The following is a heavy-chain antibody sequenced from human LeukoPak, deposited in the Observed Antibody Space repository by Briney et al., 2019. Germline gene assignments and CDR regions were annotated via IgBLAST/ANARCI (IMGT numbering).Heavy chain of an antibody. CDR2: ITAGNGNT. J-gene: IGHJ4*02. CDR1: GYTFTNYA. Sequence: GASVKVSCKASGYTFTNYAIHWVRQAPGQRLEWMGWITAGNGNTKYSPKFQGRATITRDTSASTAYMELSRLRSDDTAVYYCARDGWGYCSSTSCYGAIYFDYWGQGTLVTVSS. D-gene: IGHD2-2*01. CDR3: ARDGWGYCSSTSCYGAIYFDY. V-gene: IGHV1-3*01.